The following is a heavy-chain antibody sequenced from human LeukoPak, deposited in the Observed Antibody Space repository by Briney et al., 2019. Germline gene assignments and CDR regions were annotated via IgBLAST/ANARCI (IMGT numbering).Heavy chain of an antibody. V-gene: IGHV4-59*12. CDR3: ARAPTSSGWAFDY. J-gene: IGHJ4*02. CDR1: GGSISNYY. Sequence: SETLSLTCTVSGGSISNYYWSWIRQPPGKGLEWIGYIYYSGSTNYNPSLKSRVTISVDTSKNQFSLKLSSVTAADTAVYYCARAPTSSGWAFDYWGQGTLVTVSS. D-gene: IGHD6-19*01. CDR2: IYYSGST.